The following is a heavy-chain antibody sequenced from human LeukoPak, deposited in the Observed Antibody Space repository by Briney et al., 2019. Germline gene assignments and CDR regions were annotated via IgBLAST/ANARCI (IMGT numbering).Heavy chain of an antibody. CDR2: IYYSGST. V-gene: IGHV4-59*08. CDR3: ARARVPIAVAGLYYFDY. CDR1: GGSISSYY. J-gene: IGHJ4*02. D-gene: IGHD6-19*01. Sequence: SETLSLTCTVSGGSISSYYWSWIRQPPGKGLEWIGYIYYSGSTNYNPSLKSRVTISVDTSKNQFSLKLSSVTAADTAVYYCARARVPIAVAGLYYFDYWGQGALVTVSS.